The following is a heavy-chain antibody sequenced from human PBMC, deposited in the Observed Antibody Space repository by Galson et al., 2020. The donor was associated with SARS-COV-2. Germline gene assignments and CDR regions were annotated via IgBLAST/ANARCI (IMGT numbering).Heavy chain of an antibody. CDR2: MYPDDSYT. CDR1: GYSVKGYW. CDR3: ARHGASSGWYEGIDF. Sequence: AESLKEPCKTSGYSVKGYWMGWVRPMPGKGLQWLGVMYPDDSYTKNNPSFEGQVTVSADKSTSTAYLQWNSLKASDTAIYYCARHGASSGWYEGIDFWGQGTMVNITS. D-gene: IGHD6-19*01. J-gene: IGHJ4*02. V-gene: IGHV5-51*01.